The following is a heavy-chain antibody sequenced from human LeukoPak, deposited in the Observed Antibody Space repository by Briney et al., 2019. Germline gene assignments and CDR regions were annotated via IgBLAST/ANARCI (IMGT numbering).Heavy chain of an antibody. J-gene: IGHJ5*02. CDR3: ARDRGYYGSGSYYRGSTPWFDP. CDR1: GGTFISFA. D-gene: IGHD3-10*01. Sequence: SVKVSCKASGGTFISFAFSWVRLAPGQGPDWMGGIIPIFGTANYAQKFQGRVTMTRDTSTSTVYMELSSLRSEDTAVYYCARDRGYYGSGSYYRGSTPWFDPWGQGTLVTVSS. V-gene: IGHV1-69*05. CDR2: IIPIFGTA.